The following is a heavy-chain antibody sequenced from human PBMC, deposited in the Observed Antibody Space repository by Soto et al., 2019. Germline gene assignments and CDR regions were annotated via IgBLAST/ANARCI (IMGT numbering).Heavy chain of an antibody. CDR3: ARSRSNTMVRRRGGGDAFDI. Sequence: PSETLSLTCAVYGGSFSGYYWSWIRQPPGKGLEWIGYIYYSGSTYYNPSLKSRVTISVDTSKNQFSLKLSSVTAADTAVYYCARSRSNTMVRRRGGGDAFDIWGQGTMVTVSS. D-gene: IGHD3-10*01. CDR1: GGSFSGYY. V-gene: IGHV4-30-4*08. J-gene: IGHJ3*02. CDR2: IYYSGST.